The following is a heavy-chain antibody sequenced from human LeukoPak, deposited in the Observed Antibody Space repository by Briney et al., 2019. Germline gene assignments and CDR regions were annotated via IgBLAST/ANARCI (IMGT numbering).Heavy chain of an antibody. CDR3: ARGPQWRGDYYYMDV. Sequence: ASVKVSCKASGYSFTNFDINWVRQATGQGLEWMGWMNPNSGNKGYAQKFQGRVSMTMNTSITTAYMELSSLRSEDTAVYYCARGPQWRGDYYYMDVWGRGATVTVSS. CDR2: MNPNSGNK. CDR1: GYSFTNFD. D-gene: IGHD6-19*01. J-gene: IGHJ6*03. V-gene: IGHV1-8*01.